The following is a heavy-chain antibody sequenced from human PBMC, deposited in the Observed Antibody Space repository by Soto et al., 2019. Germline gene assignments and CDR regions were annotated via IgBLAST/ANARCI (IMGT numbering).Heavy chain of an antibody. CDR1: GFTFSSYA. D-gene: IGHD2-15*01. V-gene: IGHV3-23*01. CDR3: AKDGGSVCSGGTCYFQAPDY. Sequence: GGSLRLSCAVSGFTFSSYAMSWVRQAPGKGLEWVSGIDGSGRNTYYADSVKGRFTISRDNSKNTLSVQMDSLRVEDTALYYCAKDGGSVCSGGTCYFQAPDYWGQGTLVTVSS. J-gene: IGHJ4*02. CDR2: IDGSGRNT.